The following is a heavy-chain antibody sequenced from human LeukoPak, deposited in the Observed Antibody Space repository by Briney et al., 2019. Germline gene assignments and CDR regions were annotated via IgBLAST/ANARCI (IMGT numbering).Heavy chain of an antibody. CDR1: GGSFSGYY. CDR3: ARRRLRFLEWLFRDAFDI. D-gene: IGHD3-3*01. Sequence: SETLSLTCAVYGGSFSGYYWSWIRQPPGKGLEWSVGINHSGGTNYNPSLKSRVTISVDPSKNQFSLKLSSVTAADTAVYYCARRRLRFLEWLFRDAFDIWGQGTLVTVSS. J-gene: IGHJ3*02. CDR2: INHSGGT. V-gene: IGHV4-34*01.